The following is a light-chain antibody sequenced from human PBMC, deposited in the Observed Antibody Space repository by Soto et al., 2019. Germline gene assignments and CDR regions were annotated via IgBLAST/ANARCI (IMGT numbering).Light chain of an antibody. CDR2: DAS. J-gene: IGKJ1*01. CDR3: QQYGSSPWT. CDR1: QSVSTQ. V-gene: IGKV3-11*01. Sequence: EIVLTQSPATLSLSPGERGTLXCRASQSVSTQLAWYQQKPGQAPRPLIYDASNMAPDSPPSFSGSGSATDFTRTISSLEPEDFAVYYGQQYGSSPWTFGQGTKVDIK.